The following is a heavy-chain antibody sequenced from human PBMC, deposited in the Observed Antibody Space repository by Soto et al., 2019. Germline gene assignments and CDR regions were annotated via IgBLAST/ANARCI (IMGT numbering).Heavy chain of an antibody. CDR3: ARLVPAPYGMAV. CDR1: GFTFSDYY. CDR2: ISSSSSYT. D-gene: IGHD2-2*01. Sequence: PGGSLRLACAASGFTFSDYYMSWIRQAPGKGLEWVSYISSSSSYTNYADSVKGRFTISRDNAKNSLYLQMNSLRAEDTAVYYCARLVPAPYGMAVWGQGTTVTVSS. J-gene: IGHJ6*02. V-gene: IGHV3-11*06.